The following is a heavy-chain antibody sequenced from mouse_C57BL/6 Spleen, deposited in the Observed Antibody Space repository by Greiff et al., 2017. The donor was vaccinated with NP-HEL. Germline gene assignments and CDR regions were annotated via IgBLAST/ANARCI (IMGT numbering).Heavy chain of an antibody. Sequence: EVMLVESGGGLVQPGGSMKLSCAASGFTFSDAWMDWVRQSPEKGLEWVAEIRNKANNHATYYAESVKGRFTISRDDSKSSVYLQMNSLRAEDTGIYYCTRPHLLFYAMDYWGQGTSVTVSS. V-gene: IGHV6-6*01. CDR1: GFTFSDAW. CDR3: TRPHLLFYAMDY. J-gene: IGHJ4*01. CDR2: IRNKANNHAT.